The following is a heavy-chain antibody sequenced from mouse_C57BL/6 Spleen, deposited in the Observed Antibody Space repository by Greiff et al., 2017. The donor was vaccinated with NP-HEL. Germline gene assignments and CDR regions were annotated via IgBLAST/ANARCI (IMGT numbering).Heavy chain of an antibody. CDR2: IYPGSGSP. V-gene: IGHV1-55*01. D-gene: IGHD1-1*01. CDR1: GYTFTSYW. Sequence: VQLQQPGAELVKPGASVKMSCKASGYTFTSYWITWVKQRPGQGLEWIGDIYPGSGSPNYNEKFKSKATLTVDTSSSTAYMQLSSLTSEDSAVYYCARGDYFGSSYYWYFDVWGTGTTVTVSS. CDR3: ARGDYFGSSYYWYFDV. J-gene: IGHJ1*03.